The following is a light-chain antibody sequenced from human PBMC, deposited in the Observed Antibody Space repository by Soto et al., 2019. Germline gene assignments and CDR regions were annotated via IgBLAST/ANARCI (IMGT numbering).Light chain of an antibody. CDR1: SSNIGAGYH. Sequence: SVLTQPPSVSGAPGQRVTISCTGSSSNIGAGYHVHWYQQLPGAAPKLLIFGDSNRPSGVPDRFSGSKSGTSASLAITGLQADDEADYYCQSSDSRLSGSDVFGTGTKLTVL. CDR2: GDS. CDR3: QSSDSRLSGSDV. V-gene: IGLV1-40*01. J-gene: IGLJ1*01.